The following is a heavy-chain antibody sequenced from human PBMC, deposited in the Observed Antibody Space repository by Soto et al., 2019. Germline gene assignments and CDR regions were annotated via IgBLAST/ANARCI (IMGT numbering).Heavy chain of an antibody. J-gene: IGHJ6*02. CDR2: ISSDGANH. V-gene: IGHV3-30*18. Sequence: QGQLVESGGGVVQTGQSLRLSCAASGFVFSDYGLHWVRQAPGKGLEWVAVISSDGANHFYADSVRGRFTISRDNSNTTLYLLMHSMRPEDSSVYVCAKDTLYPVVSYCYYGLDGWGQGTTVTFSS. CDR1: GFVFSDYG. D-gene: IGHD2-8*01. CDR3: AKDTLYPVVSYCYYGLDG.